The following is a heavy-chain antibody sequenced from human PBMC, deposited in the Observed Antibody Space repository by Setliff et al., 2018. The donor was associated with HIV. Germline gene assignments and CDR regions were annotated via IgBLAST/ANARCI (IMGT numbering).Heavy chain of an antibody. J-gene: IGHJ4*02. V-gene: IGHV3-9*01. CDR1: GLTFDDYA. CDR3: ARKLGNSGSNGPFDY. D-gene: IGHD3-10*01. Sequence: SLRLSCAASGLTFDDYAMHWVRQAPGKGLEWVSGISWNSGNIGYADSVKGRSTISRDNAKNSLYLQMNSLRAEDTAMYYCARKLGNSGSNGPFDYWGQGTLVTVSS. CDR2: ISWNSGNI.